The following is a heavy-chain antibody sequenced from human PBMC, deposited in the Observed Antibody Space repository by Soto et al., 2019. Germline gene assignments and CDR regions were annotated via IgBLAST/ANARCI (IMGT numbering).Heavy chain of an antibody. CDR3: ARGLITMIVDDAFDI. CDR2: MNPNSGNT. V-gene: IGHV1-8*01. D-gene: IGHD3-22*01. Sequence: QVQLVQSGAEVKKPGASVKVSCKASGYTFTSYDINWVRQATGQGLEWMGWMNPNSGNTGYAQKLQGRVTMTRNTSISTAYMELSSLRSEDTAVYYRARGLITMIVDDAFDIWGQGTMVTVSS. CDR1: GYTFTSYD. J-gene: IGHJ3*02.